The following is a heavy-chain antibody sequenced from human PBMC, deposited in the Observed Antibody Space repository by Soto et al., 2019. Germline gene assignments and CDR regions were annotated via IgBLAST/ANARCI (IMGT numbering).Heavy chain of an antibody. V-gene: IGHV4-59*01. CDR1: GGSISSYY. CDR2: IYYSGST. Sequence: SETLSLTCTVSGGSISSYYWSWIRQPPGKGLEWIGYIYYSGSTNYNPSLKSRVTISVDTSKNQFSLKLSSVTAADTAVYYCARDFGGWYLGYFDYWGQGTLVTVSS. CDR3: ARDFGGWYLGYFDY. D-gene: IGHD6-19*01. J-gene: IGHJ4*02.